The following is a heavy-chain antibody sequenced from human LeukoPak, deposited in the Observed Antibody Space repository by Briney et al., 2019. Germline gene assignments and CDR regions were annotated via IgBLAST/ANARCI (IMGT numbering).Heavy chain of an antibody. CDR2: MNPNSGNT. CDR3: ARVGGISSSGPWTNWFDP. V-gene: IGHV1-8*01. Sequence: ASVKVSCKASGYTFTSYDVNWVRQATGQGLEWMGWMNPNSGNTGYAQKFQGRVTMTTDTSTSTAYMELRSLRSDDTAVYYCARVGGISSSGPWTNWFDPWGQGTLVTVSS. D-gene: IGHD6-6*01. J-gene: IGHJ5*02. CDR1: GYTFTSYD.